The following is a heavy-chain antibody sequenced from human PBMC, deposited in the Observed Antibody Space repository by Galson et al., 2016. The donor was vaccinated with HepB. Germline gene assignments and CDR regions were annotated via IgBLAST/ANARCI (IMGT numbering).Heavy chain of an antibody. V-gene: IGHV1-69*04. CDR2: IIPILGID. CDR1: GATFSNHA. J-gene: IGHJ3*02. CDR3: ARAKYSYGDAFQI. Sequence: SCKASGATFSNHAFNWVRQAPGQGLEWMGRIIPILGIDKYAQKFQDRVTITADKSTSTAYMELNSLRSEDTAMYYCARAKYSYGDAFQIWGQGTMVSVSS. D-gene: IGHD5-18*01.